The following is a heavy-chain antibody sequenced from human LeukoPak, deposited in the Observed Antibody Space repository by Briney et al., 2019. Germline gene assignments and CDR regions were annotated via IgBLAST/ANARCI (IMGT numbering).Heavy chain of an antibody. CDR1: GGSISSYY. J-gene: IGHJ3*02. CDR3: AREGSEGYSSSLDAFDI. D-gene: IGHD6-13*01. CDR2: IYYSGST. Sequence: SETLSLTCTVSGGSISSYYWSWIRQPPGKGLEWIGYIYYSGSTNYNPSLKSRVTISVDTSKNQFSLKLSSVTAADTAVYYCAREGSEGYSSSLDAFDIWGQGTMVTVSS. V-gene: IGHV4-59*01.